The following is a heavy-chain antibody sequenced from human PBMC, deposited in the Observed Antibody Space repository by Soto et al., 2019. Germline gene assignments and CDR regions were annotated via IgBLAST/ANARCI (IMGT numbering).Heavy chain of an antibody. CDR2: IWYDGSNK. J-gene: IGHJ6*02. CDR1: GFTLSSYG. V-gene: IGHV3-33*01. CDR3: ARGGNVVPAATEYYYYYYGMDV. Sequence: GGSLRLSCAASGFTLSSYGMHWVRQAPGKGLEWVAVIWYDGSNKYYADSVKGRFTISRDNSKNTLYLQMNSLRAEDTAVYYCARGGNVVPAATEYYYYYYGMDVWGQGTTVTVSS. D-gene: IGHD2-2*01.